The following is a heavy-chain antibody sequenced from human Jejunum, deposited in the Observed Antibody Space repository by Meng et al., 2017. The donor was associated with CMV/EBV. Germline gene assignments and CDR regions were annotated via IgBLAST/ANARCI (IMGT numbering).Heavy chain of an antibody. D-gene: IGHD3-9*01. V-gene: IGHV3-7*01. CDR1: GFTFSTYW. Sequence: SGFTFSTYWMSWVRQTPAKGLEWLAQIKDDGSEKYYVDSVSGRFTISRDNAKNSLYLQMNSLRAEDTAVHYCARDYDRSLDFDYWGQGTRVTVSS. CDR3: ARDYDRSLDFDY. J-gene: IGHJ4*02. CDR2: IKDDGSEK.